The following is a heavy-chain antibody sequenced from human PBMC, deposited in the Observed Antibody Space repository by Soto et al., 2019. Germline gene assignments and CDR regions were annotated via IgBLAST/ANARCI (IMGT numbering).Heavy chain of an antibody. CDR3: ARVPRRRYCSGGSCYGGGVDY. J-gene: IGHJ4*02. V-gene: IGHV4-31*03. Sequence: TLSLTCTVSGGSIISCGYYWSWIRQHPGKGLEWIGYIYYSGSTYYNPSLKSRVTLSVDTSKNQFSLKLSSVTAADTAVYYCARVPRRRYCSGGSCYGGGVDYWGQGTLVTVSS. CDR1: GGSIISCGYY. CDR2: IYYSGST. D-gene: IGHD2-15*01.